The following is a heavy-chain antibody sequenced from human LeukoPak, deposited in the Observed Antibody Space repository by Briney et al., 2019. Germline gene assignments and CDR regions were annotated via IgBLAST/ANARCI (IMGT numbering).Heavy chain of an antibody. CDR2: MYNSVSI. V-gene: IGHV4-38-2*01. Sequence: SETLSLTCVVSGYSIRNGDYWGWIRQSPGKGLEWIASMYNSVSIHYNPSLKSRVTILVDTSKNEFSLKMRSVTAADTAVYYCARNSSSGFFDYWGQGTLATVSS. J-gene: IGHJ4*02. CDR3: ARNSSSGFFDY. CDR1: GYSIRNGDY. D-gene: IGHD6-6*01.